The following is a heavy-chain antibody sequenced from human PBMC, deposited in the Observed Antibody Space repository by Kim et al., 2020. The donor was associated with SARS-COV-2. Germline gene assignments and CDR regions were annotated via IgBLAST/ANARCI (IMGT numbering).Heavy chain of an antibody. J-gene: IGHJ4*02. CDR2: ISGSGGRT. CDR1: GFTFSRYA. V-gene: IGHV3-23*01. CDR3: AKDSGNDFGDQLDY. Sequence: GGSLRLSCAASGFTFSRYAMSWVRQAPGKGLDWVSGISGSGGRTYYGDSVKGRFSISRDNSRNTVNLQMNSLRAEDTAVYYCAKDSGNDFGDQLDYWGQGTLVTVSS. D-gene: IGHD4-17*01.